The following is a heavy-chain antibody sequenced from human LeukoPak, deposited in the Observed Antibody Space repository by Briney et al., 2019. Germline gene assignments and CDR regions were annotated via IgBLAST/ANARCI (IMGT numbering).Heavy chain of an antibody. V-gene: IGHV3-48*03. D-gene: IGHD4-17*01. J-gene: IGHJ4*02. CDR3: ARVSPNTVTTLQYFDY. CDR1: GFTFSSFE. CDR2: ISSSGSTI. Sequence: GGSLRLSCAASGFTFSSFEMNWVRQAPGKGLEWVSYISSSGSTIYYADSVKGRFTISRDNAKNSLYLQMNSLRAEDTAVYYCARVSPNTVTTLQYFDYWGQGTLVTVSS.